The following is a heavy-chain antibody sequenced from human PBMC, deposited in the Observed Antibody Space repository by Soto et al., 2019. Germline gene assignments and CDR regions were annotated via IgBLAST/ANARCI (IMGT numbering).Heavy chain of an antibody. J-gene: IGHJ4*02. V-gene: IGHV3-21*01. Sequence: EVQLVESGGGLVKPGGSLRLSCAASGFTFSSYSMNWVRQAPGKGLEWVSSISSSSSYIYYADSVKGRFTISRDNAKNSLYLQMNSLRAEDTAVYYCARCPPIAAERAPHLDYWGQGTLVTVSS. CDR2: ISSSSSYI. CDR1: GFTFSSYS. CDR3: ARCPPIAAERAPHLDY. D-gene: IGHD6-13*01.